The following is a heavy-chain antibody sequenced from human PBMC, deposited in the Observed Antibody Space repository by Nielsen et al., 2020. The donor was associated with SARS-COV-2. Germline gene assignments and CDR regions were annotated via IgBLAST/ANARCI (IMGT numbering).Heavy chain of an antibody. D-gene: IGHD6-19*01. J-gene: IGHJ6*02. CDR3: ARDSSGWYALTTYYYYGMDV. CDR2: ISSSSSTI. V-gene: IGHV3-48*01. Sequence: WLRQPPGKGLEWVSYISSSSSTIYYADSVEGRFTISRDNAKNSLYLQMNSLRAEDTAVYYCARDSSGWYALTTYYYYGMDVWGQGTTVTVS.